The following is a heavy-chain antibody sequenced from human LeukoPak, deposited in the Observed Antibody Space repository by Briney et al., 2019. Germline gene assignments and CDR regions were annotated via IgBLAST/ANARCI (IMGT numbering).Heavy chain of an antibody. CDR1: GGSFSGYY. Sequence: SETLSITCAVYGGSFSGYYWSWIRQPPGKGLEWVGSFFFPGSTFYNPSLKSRVTISVDTSKNQFSLTLSSVTAADTAVYYCARHQTGLLYYGSGSHTAAFNLWGQGTRVTVSS. V-gene: IGHV4-34*12. D-gene: IGHD3-10*01. J-gene: IGHJ3*01. CDR2: FFFPGST. CDR3: ARHQTGLLYYGSGSHTAAFNL.